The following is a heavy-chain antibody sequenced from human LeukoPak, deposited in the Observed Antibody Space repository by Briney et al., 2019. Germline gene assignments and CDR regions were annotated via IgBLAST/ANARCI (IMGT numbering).Heavy chain of an antibody. V-gene: IGHV4-59*01. J-gene: IGHJ3*02. Sequence: SQTLSLTCTASGGSISSYYWSWIRQPPGKGLEWIGYIYYSGSTNYNPSLKSRVTISVDTSKNQFSLKLSSVTAADTAVYYCARSTVAHAFDIWGQGTMVTVSS. CDR3: ARSTVAHAFDI. CDR1: GGSISSYY. D-gene: IGHD2-21*01. CDR2: IYYSGST.